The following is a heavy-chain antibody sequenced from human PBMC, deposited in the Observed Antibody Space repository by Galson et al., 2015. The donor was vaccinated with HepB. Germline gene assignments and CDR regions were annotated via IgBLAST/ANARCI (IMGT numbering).Heavy chain of an antibody. V-gene: IGHV1-69*13. CDR3: ATHTTVTTRGRFDY. CDR2: IIPIFGTA. D-gene: IGHD4-17*01. J-gene: IGHJ4*02. CDR1: GGTFSSYA. Sequence: SVKVSCKASGGTFSSYAISWVRQAPGQGLEWMGGIIPIFGTANYAQKFQGRVTITADESTSTAYMELSSLRSEDTAVYYCATHTTVTTRGRFDYWGQGTLVTVSS.